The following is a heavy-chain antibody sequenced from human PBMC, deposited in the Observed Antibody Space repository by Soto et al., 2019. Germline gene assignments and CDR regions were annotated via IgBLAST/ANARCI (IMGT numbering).Heavy chain of an antibody. V-gene: IGHV3-33*01. CDR1: GFTFSRYG. J-gene: IGHJ5*02. Sequence: QVQLVESGGGVVQPGRSLRLSCAASGFTFSRYGMHWVRQATGKGLEWVAVIWYAGSNKYYADSLKGRFTISRDKSKNTLYRQINSLRAEDTAVYYCARDLGYGAGHQNWFDPWVQEPLVTVSS. CDR2: IWYAGSNK. CDR3: ARDLGYGAGHQNWFDP. D-gene: IGHD3-10*01.